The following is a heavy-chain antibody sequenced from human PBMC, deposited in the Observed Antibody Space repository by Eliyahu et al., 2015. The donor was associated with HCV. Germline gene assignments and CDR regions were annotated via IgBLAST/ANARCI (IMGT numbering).Heavy chain of an antibody. D-gene: IGHD1-26*01. V-gene: IGHV4-59*01. CDR2: IYYSGST. J-gene: IGHJ6*02. CDR3: ARAPRGGSYPYYYYGMDV. Sequence: QVQLQESGPGLVKPSETLSLTCTVSGGXIXXYYWSWIRQPPGKGLEWIGYIYYSGSTNYNPSLKSRVTISVDTSKNQFSLKLSSVTAADTAVYYCARAPRGGSYPYYYYGMDVWGQGTTVTVSS. CDR1: GGXIXXYY.